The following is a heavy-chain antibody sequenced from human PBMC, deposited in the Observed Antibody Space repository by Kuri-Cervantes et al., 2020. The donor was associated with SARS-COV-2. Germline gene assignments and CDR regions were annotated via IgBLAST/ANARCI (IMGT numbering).Heavy chain of an antibody. CDR1: GGSISSGGYY. J-gene: IGHJ4*02. CDR2: IYYSGST. V-gene: IGHV4-31*02. Sequence: SCTVSGGSISSGGYYWSWIRQHLGKGLEWIGYIYYSGSTYYNPSLKSRVTISVDTSKNQFSLKLSSVTAADTAVYYCARVSKPRPGIAAAGTNFDYWGQGTLVTVSS. CDR3: ARVSKPRPGIAAAGTNFDY. D-gene: IGHD6-13*01.